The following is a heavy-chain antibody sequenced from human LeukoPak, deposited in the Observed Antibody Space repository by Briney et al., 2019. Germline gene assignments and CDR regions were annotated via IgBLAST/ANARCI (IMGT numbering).Heavy chain of an antibody. D-gene: IGHD6-19*01. CDR1: GFTFSSYG. Sequence: GSRRLSCAASGFTFSSYGMHWVRQAPGKGLEWVAFIWYDGSNKYYADSVKGRFTISRDNSKNTLYLQMNSVRAEDRAVYYCARESGQWLAGGFDYWGQGTLVTVSS. CDR3: ARESGQWLAGGFDY. V-gene: IGHV3-33*01. J-gene: IGHJ4*02. CDR2: IWYDGSNK.